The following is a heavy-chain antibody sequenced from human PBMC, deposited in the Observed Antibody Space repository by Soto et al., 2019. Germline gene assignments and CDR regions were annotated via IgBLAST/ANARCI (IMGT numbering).Heavy chain of an antibody. V-gene: IGHV3-49*03. D-gene: IGHD6-19*01. CDR2: IRSNSYGGTR. J-gene: IGHJ4*02. Sequence: GGSLRLSCTASGFTFGDYAMIWFRQAPGKGLEWVGLIRSNSYGGTREYAASVKGRFTISRDDTTKIAYLEMNSLKTEDTAVYYCSRSYWYSSGWRFDYWGLGTLVTVSS. CDR3: SRSYWYSSGWRFDY. CDR1: GFTFGDYA.